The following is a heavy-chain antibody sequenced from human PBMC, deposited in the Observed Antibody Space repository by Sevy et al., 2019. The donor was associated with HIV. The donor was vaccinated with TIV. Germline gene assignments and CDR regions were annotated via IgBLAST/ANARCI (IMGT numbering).Heavy chain of an antibody. Sequence: GGSLRLSCAASGFTFSSYWMHWVRQAPGKGLVWVSRINSDGSSTSYADSVKVRFTISRDNAKNTLYLQMNSLRAEDTAVYYCAREAYYYGSGKGMDVWGQGTTVTVSS. D-gene: IGHD3-10*01. CDR3: AREAYYYGSGKGMDV. V-gene: IGHV3-74*01. CDR2: INSDGSST. J-gene: IGHJ6*02. CDR1: GFTFSSYW.